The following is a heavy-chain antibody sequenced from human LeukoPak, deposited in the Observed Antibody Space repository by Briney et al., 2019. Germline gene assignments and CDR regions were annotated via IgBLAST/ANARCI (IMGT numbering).Heavy chain of an antibody. CDR3: ANMGYSSGWA. CDR1: GFTFSSYG. Sequence: GGSLRLSCAASGFTFSSYGMHWVRQAPGKGLEWVAVISYDGSNKYYADSVKGRFTISRDNSKNTLYLQMNSLRDEDTAVYYCANMGYSSGWAWGQGTLVTVSS. D-gene: IGHD6-19*01. V-gene: IGHV3-30*18. CDR2: ISYDGSNK. J-gene: IGHJ5*02.